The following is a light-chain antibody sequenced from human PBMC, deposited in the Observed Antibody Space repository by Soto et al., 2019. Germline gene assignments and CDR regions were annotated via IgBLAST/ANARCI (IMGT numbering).Light chain of an antibody. CDR3: AAWDDSLSGVV. CDR1: SSNIGSNY. V-gene: IGLV1-47*01. CDR2: RNN. Sequence: QSVLTQPPSASGTPGQRVTISCSGSSSNIGSNYVYWYQQLPGTAPKLLIYRNNQRPSGVPDRFSGSKSGTSASLAISGLRSEDEADYYCAAWDDSLSGVVFGVGTQLIVL. J-gene: IGLJ2*01.